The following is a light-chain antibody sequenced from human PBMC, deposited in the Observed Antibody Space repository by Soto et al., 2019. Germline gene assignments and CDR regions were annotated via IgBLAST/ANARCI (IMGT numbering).Light chain of an antibody. Sequence: SYVLTQPPSVSVAPGQTARITCGGNNIGSKSVHWYQQKPGQAPILVVYNDGDRPSGIPERFSGSKSGNTATLTISRVEAGDEADYYCQVWDSSSDHWVFGGGTQLTVL. V-gene: IGLV3-21*02. J-gene: IGLJ3*02. CDR1: NIGSKS. CDR3: QVWDSSSDHWV. CDR2: NDG.